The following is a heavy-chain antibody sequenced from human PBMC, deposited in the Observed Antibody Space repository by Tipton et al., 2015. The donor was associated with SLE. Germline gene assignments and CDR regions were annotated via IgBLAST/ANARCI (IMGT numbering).Heavy chain of an antibody. CDR2: IYTSGST. J-gene: IGHJ4*02. CDR1: GGSISSHY. CDR3: ARDGQDINFDY. Sequence: TLSLTCTVSGGSISSHYWTWIRQPAGKGLEWIGRIYTSGSTNYNPSLKSRVTMSVDMSKNQFSLKLSSVTAADTAVYYCARDGQDINFDYWGQGTLVTVSS. V-gene: IGHV4-4*07.